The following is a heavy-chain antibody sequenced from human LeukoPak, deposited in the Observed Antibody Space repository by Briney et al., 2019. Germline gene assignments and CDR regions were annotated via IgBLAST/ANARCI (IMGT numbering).Heavy chain of an antibody. J-gene: IGHJ6*03. Sequence: GGSLRLSCAASGFTFSSYWMSWVRQAPGKGLEWVANIKQDGSEKYYVDSVKGRFIISRDNAKNSLYLQMNSLRAEDTAVYYCARDRTKTGVLLWFGEGYMDVWGKGTTVTISS. V-gene: IGHV3-7*01. CDR3: ARDRTKTGVLLWFGEGYMDV. CDR2: IKQDGSEK. D-gene: IGHD3-10*01. CDR1: GFTFSSYW.